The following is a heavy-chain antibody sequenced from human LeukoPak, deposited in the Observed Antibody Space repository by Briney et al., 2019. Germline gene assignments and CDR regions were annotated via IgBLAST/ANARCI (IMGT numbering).Heavy chain of an antibody. CDR2: IIPIFGTA. CDR3: AREGGVLSSSGYYSLGFDY. CDR1: GGTFSSYA. Sequence: ASVKVSCKASGGTFSSYAISWVRQAPGQGLEWMGGIIPIFGTANYAQKFQGRVTITADESTSTAYMELSSLRSEDAAVYYCAREGGVLSSSGYYSLGFDYWGQGTLVTVSS. J-gene: IGHJ4*02. D-gene: IGHD3-22*01. V-gene: IGHV1-69*01.